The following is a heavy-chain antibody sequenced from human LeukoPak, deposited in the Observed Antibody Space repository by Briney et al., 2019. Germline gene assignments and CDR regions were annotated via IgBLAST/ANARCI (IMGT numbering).Heavy chain of an antibody. V-gene: IGHV1-3*01. D-gene: IGHD3-9*01. CDR3: ALEILTGYYRTKPFDY. CDR1: GYTFTTYA. J-gene: IGHJ4*02. CDR2: INAGNGNT. Sequence: GASVKVSCKASGYTFTTYAMHWVRQAPGQRLEWMGWINAGNGNTKYSQQFQDRVTITRDTSASTAYMELSSLRSEDTAVYYCALEILTGYYRTKPFDYWGQGTLVTVSS.